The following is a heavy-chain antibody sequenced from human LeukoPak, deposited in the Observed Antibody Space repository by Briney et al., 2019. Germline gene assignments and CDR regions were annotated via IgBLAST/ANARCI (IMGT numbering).Heavy chain of an antibody. V-gene: IGHV1-24*01. CDR3: ATEWSLGY. CDR1: GGTFSNYA. J-gene: IGHJ4*02. Sequence: ASVKVSCKASGGTFSNYAFNWVRQAPGKGLEWMGGFDPEDGETIYAQKFQGRVTMTEDTSTDTAYMELSSLRSEDTAVYYCATEWSLGYWGQGTLVTVSS. CDR2: FDPEDGET. D-gene: IGHD2-15*01.